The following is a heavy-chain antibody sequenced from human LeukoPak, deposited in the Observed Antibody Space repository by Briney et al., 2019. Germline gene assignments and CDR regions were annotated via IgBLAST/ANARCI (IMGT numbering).Heavy chain of an antibody. CDR1: GFSFSTSD. J-gene: IGHJ4*02. CDR2: IGTVGDT. D-gene: IGHD3-10*01. CDR3: ARVLPGSGSYDY. V-gene: IGHV3-13*04. Sequence: GGSLRLSCAASGFSFSTSDMHWVRQSTGKGLEWVSAIGTVGDTYYAASVRGRFTISREDDKSSLYLQMNNLRVGGTAVYYCARVLPGSGSYDYWGQGTLVSVSS.